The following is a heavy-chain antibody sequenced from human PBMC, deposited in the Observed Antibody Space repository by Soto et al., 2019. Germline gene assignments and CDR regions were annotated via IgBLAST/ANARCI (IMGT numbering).Heavy chain of an antibody. CDR1: GFTFSNYG. Sequence: QVQLVESGGGVVQPGRSLRLSCAASGFTFSNYGMHWVCQAPGKGLEWVAVIWYDGSNKYYADSVKGRFTISRDNSKNTLYLQMNSLRAEDTAVYYCARDGYCSGGSCYSGPVFDYWGQGALVTVSS. D-gene: IGHD2-15*01. CDR2: IWYDGSNK. J-gene: IGHJ4*02. CDR3: ARDGYCSGGSCYSGPVFDY. V-gene: IGHV3-33*01.